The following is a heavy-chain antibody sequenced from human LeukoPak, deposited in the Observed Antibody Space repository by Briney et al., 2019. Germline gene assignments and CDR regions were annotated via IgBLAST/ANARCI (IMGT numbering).Heavy chain of an antibody. CDR2: IYHSGST. V-gene: IGHV4-30-2*01. J-gene: IGHJ6*03. CDR1: GGSISSGGCY. CDR3: ARDRPYSSSLPQEYYYYYMDV. D-gene: IGHD6-13*01. Sequence: PSQTLSLTCTVSGGSISSGGCYWSWIRQPPGKGLEWIGYIYHSGSTYYNPSLKSRVTISVDRSKNQFSLKLSSVTAADTAVYYCARDRPYSSSLPQEYYYYYMDVWGKGTTVTVSS.